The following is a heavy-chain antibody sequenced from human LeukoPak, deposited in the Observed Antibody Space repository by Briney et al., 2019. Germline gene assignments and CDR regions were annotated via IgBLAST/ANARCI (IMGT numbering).Heavy chain of an antibody. J-gene: IGHJ4*02. D-gene: IGHD2-8*01. CDR1: GFTFSSYA. V-gene: IGHV3-64*01. CDR2: ISSNGGST. Sequence: GGSLRLSCAASGFTFSSYAMHWVRQAPGKGLEYVSAISSNGGSTYYANSVKGRFTISRDNSKNSLYLQMNSLRAEDTAVYYCARALIGYYFDYWGQGTLVTVSS. CDR3: ARALIGYYFDY.